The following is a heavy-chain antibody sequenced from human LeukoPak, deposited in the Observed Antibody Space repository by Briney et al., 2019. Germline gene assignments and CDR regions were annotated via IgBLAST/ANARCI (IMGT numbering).Heavy chain of an antibody. V-gene: IGHV4-39*01. CDR1: GGSISSTTYY. J-gene: IGHJ6*03. CDR3: ARSFRHYYYYMDV. CDR2: VYYTGTS. Sequence: SETLSLTCSVSGGSISSTTYYWGWVRQSPGKGLEWIGSVYYTGTSYYNPSLKSRLTMSVDTSKNQFSLKLSSVTAADTAVYYCARSFRHYYYYMDVWGQGTTVTVSS.